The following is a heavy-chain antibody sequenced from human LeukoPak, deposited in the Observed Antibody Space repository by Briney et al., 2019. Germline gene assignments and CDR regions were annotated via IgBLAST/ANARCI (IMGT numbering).Heavy chain of an antibody. CDR3: ARGLRTYSSGWYQNWFDP. D-gene: IGHD6-19*01. CDR2: INHSGST. Sequence: PGGSLRLSCGASGFTFSNAWMSWVRQPPGKGLEWLGEINHSGSTNYNPSLKSRVTISVDTSKNQFSLKLSSVTAADTAVYYCARGLRTYSSGWYQNWFDPWGQGTLVTVSS. V-gene: IGHV4-34*01. CDR1: GFTFSNAW. J-gene: IGHJ5*02.